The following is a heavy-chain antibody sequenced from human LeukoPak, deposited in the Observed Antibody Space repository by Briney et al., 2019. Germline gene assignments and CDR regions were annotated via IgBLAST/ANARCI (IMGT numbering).Heavy chain of an antibody. D-gene: IGHD5-24*01. CDR3: ARGPRGDGYNGYYYYGMDV. V-gene: IGHV3-30*19. CDR1: GFTFNTYG. J-gene: IGHJ6*02. CDR2: ISYDGSNK. Sequence: GGSLRLSCAASGFTFNTYGMNWVRQAPGKGLEWVTVISYDGSNKYYADSVKGRFTISRDNSKNTLYLQMNSLRAEGTAVYYCARGPRGDGYNGYYYYGMDVWGQGTTVTVSS.